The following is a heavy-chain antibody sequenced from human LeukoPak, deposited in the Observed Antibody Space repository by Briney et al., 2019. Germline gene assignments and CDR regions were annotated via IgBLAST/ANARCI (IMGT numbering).Heavy chain of an antibody. V-gene: IGHV1-18*04. J-gene: IGHJ1*01. CDR2: INPYTANT. D-gene: IGHD3-16*01. CDR1: GYTFTNYG. CDR3: ARGPSGGSEYFHH. Sequence: ASVKVSCKTSGYTFTNYGISWVRQAPGQGLEWMGWINPYTANTNSAQKLRDGVTLTTDTSTSTAYMKLRSLRSDATAVYYCARGPSGGSEYFHHWGQGTLVTVSS.